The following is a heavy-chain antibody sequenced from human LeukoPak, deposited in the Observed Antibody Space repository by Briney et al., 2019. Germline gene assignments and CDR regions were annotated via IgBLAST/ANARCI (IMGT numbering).Heavy chain of an antibody. CDR2: ISNDGGGI. V-gene: IGHV3-23*01. CDR3: AKGGSGYFLDL. Sequence: PRGSLRLSCAASGFIFNNYGLIWVRQAPGKGLQWVSAISNDGGGITYADFVKGRFTISRDNSKNTLFLQMNSLRAEDTALYYCAKGGSGYFLDLWGQGTLVTVSS. J-gene: IGHJ5*02. D-gene: IGHD5-12*01. CDR1: GFIFNNYG.